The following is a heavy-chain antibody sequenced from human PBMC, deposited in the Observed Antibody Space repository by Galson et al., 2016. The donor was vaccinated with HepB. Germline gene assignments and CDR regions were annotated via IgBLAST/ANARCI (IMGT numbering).Heavy chain of an antibody. V-gene: IGHV3-53*05. D-gene: IGHD2-2*01. CDR2: IYSAGST. J-gene: IGHJ3*02. CDR1: GFTVGNNF. Sequence: SLRLSCAVSGFTVGNNFMSWVRQAPGKGLEWVSLIYSAGSTDYADSVRGRFTISSDNSKNTLYLQMNSLRAEDTAVYYCAKDQNPYRTAVDGFDIWGQGTMVTVSS. CDR3: AKDQNPYRTAVDGFDI.